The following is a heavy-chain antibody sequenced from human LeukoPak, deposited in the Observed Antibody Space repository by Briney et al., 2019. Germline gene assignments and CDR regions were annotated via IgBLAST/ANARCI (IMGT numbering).Heavy chain of an antibody. V-gene: IGHV3-48*01. CDR3: AKDKGAVTGTFDY. J-gene: IGHJ4*02. D-gene: IGHD1-14*01. CDR2: ISSTSRTI. Sequence: AGGSLRLSCAASGFTFSSYSINWVRQAPGKGLEWVSYISSTSRTIYYADSVKGRFTISRDNSKNTLYLQMNSLRAEDTAVYYCAKDKGAVTGTFDYWGQGTLVTVSS. CDR1: GFTFSSYS.